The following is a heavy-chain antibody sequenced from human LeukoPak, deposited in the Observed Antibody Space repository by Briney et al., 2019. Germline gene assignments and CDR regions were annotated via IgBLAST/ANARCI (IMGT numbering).Heavy chain of an antibody. CDR2: IYTSGST. CDR1: GGSISSYY. CDR3: ARHSSGYYDPFDY. Sequence: KPSETLSLTCTVSGGSISSYYWSWIRQPPGKGLEWIGYIYTSGSTNYNPSLKSRVTISVDTSKNQFSLKLSSVTAADTAVYYCARHSSGYYDPFDYWGQGTLVTVSS. D-gene: IGHD3-22*01. J-gene: IGHJ4*02. V-gene: IGHV4-4*09.